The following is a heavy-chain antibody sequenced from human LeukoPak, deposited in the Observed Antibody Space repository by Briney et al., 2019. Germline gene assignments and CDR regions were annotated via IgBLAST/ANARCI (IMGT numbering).Heavy chain of an antibody. Sequence: ASVKVSCKASGYTFTSYGISWVRQAPGKGLEWMGGFDPEDGETIYAQKFQGRVTMTEDTSTDTAYMELSSLRSEDTAVYYCASGRGYDILTGYKNWFDPWGQGTLVTVSS. CDR3: ASGRGYDILTGYKNWFDP. CDR2: FDPEDGET. V-gene: IGHV1-24*01. D-gene: IGHD3-9*01. J-gene: IGHJ5*02. CDR1: GYTFTSYG.